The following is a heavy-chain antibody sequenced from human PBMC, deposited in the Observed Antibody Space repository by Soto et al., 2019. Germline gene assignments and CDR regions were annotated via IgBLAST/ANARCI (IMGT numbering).Heavy chain of an antibody. Sequence: SETLSLTCTVSGGSISSYYWSWIRQPPGKGLEWIGYIYYSGSTNYNPSLKSRVTISVDTSKNQFSLKLSSVTAADTAVYYCARQRADTAMVPFDYWGQGTLVTVS. V-gene: IGHV4-59*08. J-gene: IGHJ4*02. CDR1: GGSISSYY. CDR3: ARQRADTAMVPFDY. D-gene: IGHD5-18*01. CDR2: IYYSGST.